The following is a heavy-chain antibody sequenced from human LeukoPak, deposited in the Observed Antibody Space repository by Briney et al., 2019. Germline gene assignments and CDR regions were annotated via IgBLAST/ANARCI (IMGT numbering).Heavy chain of an antibody. Sequence: GSSLRLSCAASGYTFSNSDMHWVRQAPGKGLEWVADIWDNGNNKYYGDSVNGRFTISRDNSKNTLHLQMNSLRPEDSAIYYCAKGGHCTSTSCYYFDSWGQGALVTVSA. CDR1: GYTFSNSD. D-gene: IGHD2-2*01. CDR2: IWDNGNNK. V-gene: IGHV3-33*06. CDR3: AKGGHCTSTSCYYFDS. J-gene: IGHJ4*02.